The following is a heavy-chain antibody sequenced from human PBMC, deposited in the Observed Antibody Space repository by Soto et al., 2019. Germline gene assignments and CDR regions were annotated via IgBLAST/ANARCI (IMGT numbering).Heavy chain of an antibody. CDR3: ARGLGSGYLPFYYYYYGMDV. CDR1: GFTFSSYA. V-gene: IGHV3-30-3*01. D-gene: IGHD3-3*01. J-gene: IGHJ6*02. Sequence: PVGSLRLSCAASGFTFSSYAMHWVRQAPGKGLEWVAVISYDGSNKYYADSVKGRFTISRDNSKNTLYLQMNSLRAEDTAVYYCARGLGSGYLPFYYYYYGMDVWGRGTTVTVSS. CDR2: ISYDGSNK.